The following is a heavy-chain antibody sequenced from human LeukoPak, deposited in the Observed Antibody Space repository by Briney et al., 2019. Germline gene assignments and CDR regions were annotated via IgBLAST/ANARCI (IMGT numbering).Heavy chain of an antibody. CDR1: AYSISSGYY. CDR2: IYHSGST. V-gene: IGHV4-38-2*01. D-gene: IGHD1-7*01. CDR3: ARAYNWNYNDYFDY. J-gene: IGHJ4*02. Sequence: PSETLSLTCAVSAYSISSGYYWGWIRQPPGKGLEWIGSIYHSGSTYYNPSLKSRVTISVDTSKNQFSLKLSSVTAADTAVYYCARAYNWNYNDYFDYWGQGTLVTVSS.